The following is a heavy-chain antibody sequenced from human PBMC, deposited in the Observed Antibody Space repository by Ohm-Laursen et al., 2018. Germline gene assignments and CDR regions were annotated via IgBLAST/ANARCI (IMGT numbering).Heavy chain of an antibody. CDR2: IYYSGST. V-gene: IGHV4-59*01. J-gene: IGHJ5*02. CDR3: ARGAEHCIGANCYFFWFDP. CDR1: SGSISNYY. Sequence: SETLSLTCTVSSGSISNYYWSWIRQPPGKGLEWIGYIYYSGSTNYNPSLKSRVTISVDTSKNQFALKLSSVTAADTAVYYCARGAEHCIGANCYFFWFDPWGQGTLVTVSS. D-gene: IGHD2-15*01.